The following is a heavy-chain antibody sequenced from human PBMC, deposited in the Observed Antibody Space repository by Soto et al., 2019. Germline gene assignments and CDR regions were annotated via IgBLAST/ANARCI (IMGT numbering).Heavy chain of an antibody. CDR1: GGSISSGDYY. J-gene: IGHJ5*02. CDR3: AGEGGLAYCGGDCLYNWFDP. V-gene: IGHV4-31*03. CDR2: RSYSGST. D-gene: IGHD2-21*02. Sequence: QVQLQESGPGLVKPSQTLSLTCTVSGGSISSGDYYWSWVRQHPGKGLEWIGYRSYSGSTYYNPSLQSRVTIVVDTSRNQFSLGLSSVTAADTAVYYCAGEGGLAYCGGDCLYNWFDPWGQGTLVTVSS.